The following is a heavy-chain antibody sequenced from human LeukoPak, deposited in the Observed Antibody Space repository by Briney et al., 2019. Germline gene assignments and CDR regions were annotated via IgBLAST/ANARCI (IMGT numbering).Heavy chain of an antibody. V-gene: IGHV3-23*01. D-gene: IGHD3-3*01. CDR2: ISGSGGST. J-gene: IGHJ4*02. CDR3: AKGSYYDFWSGYYGFDY. Sequence: GGSLRLSXAASGFTFSSYAMSWVRQAPGKGLEWVSAISGSGGSTYYADSVKGRFTISRDNSKNTLYLQMNSLRAEDTAVYYCAKGSYYDFWSGYYGFDYWGQGTLVTVSS. CDR1: GFTFSSYA.